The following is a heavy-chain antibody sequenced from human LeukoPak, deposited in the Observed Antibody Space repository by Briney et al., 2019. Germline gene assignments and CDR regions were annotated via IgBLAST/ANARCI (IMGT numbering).Heavy chain of an antibody. CDR3: ARQTKTYCGGDCYSGRVPDY. CDR1: GYSFTNYW. J-gene: IGHJ4*02. D-gene: IGHD2-21*02. Sequence: GESLKISCKGSGYSFTNYWIGWVRQMPGKGLEWMGIVYPGDSDTRYSPSFQGQVTISADKSISTAYLQWSSLKASDTAMYYCARQTKTYCGGDCYSGRVPDYWGQGTLVTSPQ. V-gene: IGHV5-51*01. CDR2: VYPGDSDT.